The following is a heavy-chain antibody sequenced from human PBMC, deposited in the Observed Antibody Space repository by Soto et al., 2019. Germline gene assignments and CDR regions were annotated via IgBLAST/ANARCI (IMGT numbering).Heavy chain of an antibody. CDR1: GYSFTRYW. Sequence: PGESLKISCQGSGYSFTRYWIGWVRQMPGKALELMGIIYPVDSDTRYSPSFQGQVTISVDKSISTAYLQWSSLKASDTAMYYRARAIGYCSSSSCYTFDYWGQGTLVTVSS. D-gene: IGHD2-2*02. V-gene: IGHV5-51*01. J-gene: IGHJ4*02. CDR2: IYPVDSDT. CDR3: ARAIGYCSSSSCYTFDY.